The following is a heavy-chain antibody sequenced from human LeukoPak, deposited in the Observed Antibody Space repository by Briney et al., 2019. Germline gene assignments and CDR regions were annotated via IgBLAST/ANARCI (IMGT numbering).Heavy chain of an antibody. Sequence: SETLSLTCTVSGYSISSGYYWGWIRQPPGKGLEWIGSIYHSGSTYYNPSLKSRVTISVDTSKNQFSLKLSSVTAADTAVYYCARGDYYGSGSRYFDYWGQGTLVTVSS. V-gene: IGHV4-38-2*02. CDR1: GYSISSGYY. D-gene: IGHD3-10*01. J-gene: IGHJ4*02. CDR3: ARGDYYGSGSRYFDY. CDR2: IYHSGST.